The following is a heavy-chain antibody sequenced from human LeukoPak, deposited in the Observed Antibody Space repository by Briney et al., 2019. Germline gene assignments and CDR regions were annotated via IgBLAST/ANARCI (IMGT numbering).Heavy chain of an antibody. CDR1: GFTFSSYG. CDR3: ARRRRLLIGDNWFDP. D-gene: IGHD3-10*01. Sequence: GGSLRLSCAASGFTFSSYGMNWVRQAPGKGLEWVSSISSSSSYIYYADSAKGRFTISRDNAKNSLYLQMNSLRAEDTAVYYCARRRRLLIGDNWFDPWGQGTLVTVPS. V-gene: IGHV3-21*01. CDR2: ISSSSSYI. J-gene: IGHJ5*02.